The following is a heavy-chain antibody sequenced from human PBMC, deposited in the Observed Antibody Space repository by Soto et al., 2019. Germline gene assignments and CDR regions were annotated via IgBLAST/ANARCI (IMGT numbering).Heavy chain of an antibody. CDR2: VYPILGVA. D-gene: IGHD3-16*01. CDR1: GYTFSITY. J-gene: IGHJ4*02. Sequence: ASVKVSCKAAGYTFSITYLHWLRQAPGQGLEWLGLVYPILGVANYAEKFQGRVTITADKSTSTAYMELSRLRSEDTAVYYCARDHGAPHYIWGSDGPNAPNYSFDYWGQGTLVTLSS. CDR3: ARDHGAPHYIWGSDGPNAPNYSFDY. V-gene: IGHV1-69*10.